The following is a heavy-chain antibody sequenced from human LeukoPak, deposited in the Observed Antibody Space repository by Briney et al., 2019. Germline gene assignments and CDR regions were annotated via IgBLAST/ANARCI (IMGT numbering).Heavy chain of an antibody. CDR1: GFTFDDYG. D-gene: IGHD6-13*01. V-gene: IGHV3-20*04. Sequence: GGSLRLSCAASGFTFDDYGMSWVRQAPGKGLEWVSGINWNGGSTGYADCVKGRFTISRENAKNSLYLQMNSLRAEDTALYYCARDGDYSSSWYLGYYYYMDVWGKGTTVTVSS. CDR3: ARDGDYSSSWYLGYYYYMDV. J-gene: IGHJ6*03. CDR2: INWNGGST.